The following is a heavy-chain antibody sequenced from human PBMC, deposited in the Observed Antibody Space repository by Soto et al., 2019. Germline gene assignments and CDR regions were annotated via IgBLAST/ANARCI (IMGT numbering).Heavy chain of an antibody. Sequence: QITLKESGHTLVKPTQTLTLTCPVSGFSLSTSGVGVAWIRQPPGKALQWLGIIYWDDDKRYSPSLRSRLTITKDSSKNQVVLSMANMQSVDTTTYFCAHFAYYGSASLDNWGQGTRVSVSS. V-gene: IGHV2-5*02. CDR1: GFSLSTSGVG. CDR3: AHFAYYGSASLDN. CDR2: IYWDDDK. J-gene: IGHJ4*02. D-gene: IGHD3-10*01.